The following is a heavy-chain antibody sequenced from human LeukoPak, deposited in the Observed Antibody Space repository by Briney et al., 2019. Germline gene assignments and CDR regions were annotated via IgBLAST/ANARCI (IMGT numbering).Heavy chain of an antibody. CDR3: ARGKDYSTTLFDY. CDR2: IYYSGNT. CDR1: GDSISSHY. V-gene: IGHV4-59*11. Sequence: PSETLSLTCTVSGDSISSHYWSWIRQPPGKGLEWIGYIYYSGNTNYNPSLKSRVTISVDTSKNQFSLRLSSVTAADTAVYYCARGKDYSTTLFDYWGQGTLVTVSS. J-gene: IGHJ4*02. D-gene: IGHD2/OR15-2a*01.